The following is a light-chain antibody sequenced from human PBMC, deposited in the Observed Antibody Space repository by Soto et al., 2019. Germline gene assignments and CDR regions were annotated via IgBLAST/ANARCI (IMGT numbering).Light chain of an antibody. J-gene: IGKJ4*01. V-gene: IGKV3-15*01. CDR2: DAS. CDR1: QNVYNN. Sequence: EIVMTQSPATLSASPGEGATLSCKAGQNVYNNLAWYQQRPGQPPRLLIYDASTRATGISARFSGSGYGTEFTLTISSLQSEAFAVYFCQQSRNWPLTFRGGTKVQIK. CDR3: QQSRNWPLT.